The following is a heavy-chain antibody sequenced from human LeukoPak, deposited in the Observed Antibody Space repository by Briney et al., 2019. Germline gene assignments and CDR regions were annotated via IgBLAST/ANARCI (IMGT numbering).Heavy chain of an antibody. D-gene: IGHD1-26*01. V-gene: IGHV3-23*01. CDR3: AKDLGWELPAEAY. J-gene: IGHJ4*02. CDR1: GFTFEKYV. Sequence: GGSLRLSCVASGFTFEKYVMNWVRQAPGKGLEWLATIYGSGVSISYADSVKGRFTISRDISNNTLYLQMNSLRAEDTAMYFCAKDLGWELPAEAYWGQGVLVTVSS. CDR2: IYGSGVSI.